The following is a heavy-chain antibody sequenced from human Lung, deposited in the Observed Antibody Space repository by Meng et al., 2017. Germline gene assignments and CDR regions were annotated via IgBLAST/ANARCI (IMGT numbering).Heavy chain of an antibody. CDR3: ARDEDISAAGKLFGDY. J-gene: IGHJ4*02. D-gene: IGHD6-13*01. V-gene: IGHV1-2*06. CDR2: IDPNNEHT. CDR1: GYSFAAYW. Sequence: QVRLWQSGPEVKKPGASVKLSCKPSGYSFAAYWIRWFRQAPGQGLEWMGRIDPNNEHTQYAQNFQGRVTMTSDTSISTVYMELNGLRSDDTAVYYCARDEDISAAGKLFGDYWGQGTLVTVSS.